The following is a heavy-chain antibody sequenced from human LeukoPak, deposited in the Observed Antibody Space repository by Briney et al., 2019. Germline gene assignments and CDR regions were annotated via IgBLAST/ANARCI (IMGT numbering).Heavy chain of an antibody. J-gene: IGHJ4*02. CDR2: MNSDGSDT. CDR3: ARDGWRGGSYYMDD. V-gene: IGHV3-74*01. CDR1: GFSFSSYW. D-gene: IGHD3-10*01. Sequence: GGSLRLSCAASGFSFSSYWMHWVRQAPGKGLVWVSRMNSDGSDTRYADSVKGRFTISRDNAKNTLNLRMNSLRAEDTAVYYCARDGWRGGSYYMDDWGQGTLVTVSS.